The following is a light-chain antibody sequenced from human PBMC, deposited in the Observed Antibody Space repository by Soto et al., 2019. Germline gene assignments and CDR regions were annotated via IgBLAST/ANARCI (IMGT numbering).Light chain of an antibody. Sequence: DIQMTPSPSTLSASVGDRVTITCRASQSISNWLAWYQQKPGKAPKLLIYKASSLEGGVPSRFSGSGSGTEFTLIISSLQPDDFATYYCQQYNSTFGQGTKVDIK. V-gene: IGKV1-5*03. CDR2: KAS. J-gene: IGKJ1*01. CDR3: QQYNST. CDR1: QSISNW.